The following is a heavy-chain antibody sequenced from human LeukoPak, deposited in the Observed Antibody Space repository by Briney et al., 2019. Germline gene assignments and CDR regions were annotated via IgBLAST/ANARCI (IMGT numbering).Heavy chain of an antibody. CDR2: ISGSGGST. D-gene: IGHD3-22*01. CDR1: GFTFSDYA. J-gene: IGHJ4*02. V-gene: IGHV3-23*01. CDR3: AKRGYDSSGYYGYLDY. Sequence: GRSLRLPCAASGFTFSDYAMTWVRQAPGKGLEWVSVISGSGGSTYYADSVEGRFTISRDNSKNTLYLQMNSLRAEDTAVYYCAKRGYDSSGYYGYLDYWGQGILVTVSS.